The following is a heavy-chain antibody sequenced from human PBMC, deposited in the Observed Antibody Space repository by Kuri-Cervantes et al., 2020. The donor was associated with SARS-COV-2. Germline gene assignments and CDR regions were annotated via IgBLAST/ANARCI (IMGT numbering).Heavy chain of an antibody. V-gene: IGHV3-48*01. J-gene: IGHJ4*02. D-gene: IGHD1-26*01. CDR3: AREEIVGATTILDY. CDR1: GFTYSDYT. Sequence: GESLKISCAASGFTYSDYTLNWVRQAPGKGLEWVSYISPSSRNIIYNVDSVKGRFTISRDNAKNLLYLQMNNLRVEDTAIYYCAREEIVGATTILDYWGQGTLVTVSS. CDR2: ISPSSRNII.